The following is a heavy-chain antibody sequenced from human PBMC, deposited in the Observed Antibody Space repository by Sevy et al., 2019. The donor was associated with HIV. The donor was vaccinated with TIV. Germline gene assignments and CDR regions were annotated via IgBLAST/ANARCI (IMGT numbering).Heavy chain of an antibody. CDR3: AYCSGGSCYSSEYFQH. CDR2: IYHSGST. Sequence: SESLSLTCAVSGYSISSGYYWGWIRQPPGKGLEWIGSIYHSGSTYYNPSLKSRVTISVDTSKNQFSLKLSSVTAADTAVYYCAYCSGGSCYSSEYFQHWGQGTLVTVSS. CDR1: GYSISSGYY. D-gene: IGHD2-15*01. V-gene: IGHV4-38-2*01. J-gene: IGHJ1*01.